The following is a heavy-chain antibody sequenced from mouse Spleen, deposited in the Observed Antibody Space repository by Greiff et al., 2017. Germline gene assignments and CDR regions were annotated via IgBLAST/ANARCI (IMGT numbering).Heavy chain of an antibody. J-gene: IGHJ3*01. D-gene: IGHD1-1*01. CDR3: ARHDYYGSSRFAY. Sequence: QRVESGGDLVKPGGSLKLSCAASGFTFSSYGMSWVRQTPDKRLEWVATISSGGSYTYYPDSVKGRFTISRDNAKNTLYLQMSSLKSEDTAMYYCARHDYYGSSRFAYWGQGTLVTVSA. CDR1: GFTFSSYG. CDR2: ISSGGSYT. V-gene: IGHV5-6*01.